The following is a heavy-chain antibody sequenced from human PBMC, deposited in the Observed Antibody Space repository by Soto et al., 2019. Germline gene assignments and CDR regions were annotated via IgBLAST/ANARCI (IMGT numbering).Heavy chain of an antibody. J-gene: IGHJ6*02. CDR2: IYYSGST. CDR1: GGSISSYY. CDR3: ARYSGSMAQGHYYYYYGMDV. Sequence: SETLSLTCTVSGGSISSYYWSWIRQPPGKGLEWIGYIYYSGSTNYNPSLKSRVTISVNTSKNQFSLKLSSVTAADTAVYYCARYSGSMAQGHYYYYYGMDVWGQGTTVTVS. D-gene: IGHD3-10*01. V-gene: IGHV4-59*01.